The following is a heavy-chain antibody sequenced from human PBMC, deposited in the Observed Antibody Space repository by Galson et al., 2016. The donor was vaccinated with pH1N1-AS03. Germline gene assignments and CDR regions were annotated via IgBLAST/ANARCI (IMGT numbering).Heavy chain of an antibody. J-gene: IGHJ4*02. CDR3: AHRHGGNSRYFGY. V-gene: IGHV2-5*02. CDR2: IYWDDDK. D-gene: IGHD4-23*01. CDR1: GFSHSASGVA. Sequence: PALVKPTQTLTLTCTLSGFSHSASGVAVAWIRQPPGKALEWLALIYWDDDKRYSPSLRDKLTITKGSSTNQVVLTITNMDPVDTATYYCAHRHGGNSRYFGYWGPGSLVTVAS.